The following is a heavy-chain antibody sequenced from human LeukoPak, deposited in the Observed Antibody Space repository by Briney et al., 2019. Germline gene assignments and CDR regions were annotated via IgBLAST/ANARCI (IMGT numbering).Heavy chain of an antibody. CDR1: GFTFSSYG. D-gene: IGHD3-22*01. V-gene: IGHV3-30*02. J-gene: IGHJ4*02. CDR3: VKGPITMIVVVMTYFDY. CDR2: IRYDGSNK. Sequence: GGSLRLSCAASGFTFSSYGMHWVRQAPGKGLEWVAFIRYDGSNKYYADSVKGRFTISRDNSKNTLYLQMNSLRAEDTAVYYCVKGPITMIVVVMTYFDYWGQGTLVTVSS.